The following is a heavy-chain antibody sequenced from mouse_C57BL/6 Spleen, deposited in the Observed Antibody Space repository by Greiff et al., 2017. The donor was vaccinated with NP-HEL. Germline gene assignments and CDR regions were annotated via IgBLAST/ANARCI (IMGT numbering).Heavy chain of an antibody. D-gene: IGHD2-4*01. CDR3: ARSGDYERYFDV. J-gene: IGHJ1*03. V-gene: IGHV5-17*01. Sequence: DVQLVASGGGLVKPGGSLKLSCAASGFTFSDYGMHWVRQAPEKGLEWVAYISSGSSTIYYADTVKGRFTISRDNAKNTLFLQMTSLRSEDTAMYYCARSGDYERYFDVWGTGTTVTVSS. CDR2: ISSGSSTI. CDR1: GFTFSDYG.